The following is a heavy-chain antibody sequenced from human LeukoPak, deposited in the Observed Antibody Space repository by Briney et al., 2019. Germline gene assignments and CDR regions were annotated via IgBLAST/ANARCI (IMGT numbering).Heavy chain of an antibody. J-gene: IGHJ6*02. CDR2: IRYDGSNK. CDR3: AKAFRYYGSGSHYPLTLNYYYYGMDV. V-gene: IGHV3-30*02. D-gene: IGHD3-10*01. Sequence: PGGSLRLSCAASGFTFSSYGMHWVRQAPGKGLEWVAFIRYDGSNKYYADSVKGRFTISRDNSKNTLYLQMNSLRAEDTAVYYCAKAFRYYGSGSHYPLTLNYYYYGMDVWGQGTTVTVSS. CDR1: GFTFSSYG.